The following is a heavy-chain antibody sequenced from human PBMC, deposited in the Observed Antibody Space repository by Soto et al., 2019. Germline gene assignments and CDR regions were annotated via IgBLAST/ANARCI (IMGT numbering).Heavy chain of an antibody. CDR3: AREQWRGGMDV. CDR2: IYYSGST. J-gene: IGHJ6*02. D-gene: IGHD6-19*01. Sequence: AETLSLTCAVSGGSISSYYWSWIRQPPGKGLEWIGYIYYSGSTNYNPSLKSRVTISVDTSKNQFSLKLSSVTAADTAVYYCAREQWRGGMDVWGQGTTVTV. V-gene: IGHV4-59*01. CDR1: GGSISSYY.